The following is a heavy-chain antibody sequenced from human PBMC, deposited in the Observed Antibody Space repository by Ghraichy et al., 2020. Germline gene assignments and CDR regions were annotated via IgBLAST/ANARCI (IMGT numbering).Heavy chain of an antibody. J-gene: IGHJ5*02. CDR3: ATSMTTDWFDP. CDR1: GGSISSYY. Sequence: SETLSLTCTVSGGSISSYYWSWIRQPPGKGLEWIGYIYYSGSTNYNPSLKSRVTISVDTSKNQFSLKLSSVTAADTAVYYCATSMTTDWFDPWGQGTLVTVSS. V-gene: IGHV4-59*01. D-gene: IGHD4-11*01. CDR2: IYYSGST.